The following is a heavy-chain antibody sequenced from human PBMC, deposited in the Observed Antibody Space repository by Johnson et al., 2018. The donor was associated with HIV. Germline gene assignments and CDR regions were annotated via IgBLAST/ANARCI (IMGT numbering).Heavy chain of an antibody. V-gene: IGHV3-30*03. CDR3: ARGARRITMIVVVNKAFDI. J-gene: IGHJ3*02. D-gene: IGHD3-22*01. Sequence: QVQLVESGGVLVQPGGSLRLSCAASGFTFSNFDMHWVRQAPGKGLEWVAVISYDGSDKYYADSVKGRFTISRDNSKNTLYLQMNSLRAEDTAVYYCARGARRITMIVVVNKAFDIWGQGTMVTVSS. CDR2: ISYDGSDK. CDR1: GFTFSNFD.